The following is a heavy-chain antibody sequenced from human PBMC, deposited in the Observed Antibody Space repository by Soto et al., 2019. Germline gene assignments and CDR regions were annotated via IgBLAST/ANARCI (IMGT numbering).Heavy chain of an antibody. J-gene: IGHJ5*02. V-gene: IGHV3-23*01. D-gene: IGHD1-1*01. Sequence: EVQILESGGGLVQPGGSLRLSCAASGFTFSSSAMNWVRQTPGKGLEWVSVTSGSDGNTYYADSVKGRFTISTDNSKNTLYLDMNSLRAEDTAVYFCAYSLNIHWQNWLDPWGQGTLVTVSS. CDR1: GFTFSSSA. CDR2: TSGSDGNT. CDR3: AYSLNIHWQNWLDP.